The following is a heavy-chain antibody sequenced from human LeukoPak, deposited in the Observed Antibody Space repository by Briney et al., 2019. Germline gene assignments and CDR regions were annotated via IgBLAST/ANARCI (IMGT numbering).Heavy chain of an antibody. CDR2: ISSSGSTI. Sequence: GGSLRLSCAASGFSFTSDRMNWVRQAPGKGLEWVSYISSSGSTIYYADSVKGRFTISRDNAKNSLYLQMNSLRAEDTAVYYCAREYDYGDYVPLPHDAFDIWGQGTMVTVSS. CDR3: AREYDYGDYVPLPHDAFDI. V-gene: IGHV3-48*04. D-gene: IGHD4-17*01. CDR1: GFSFTSDR. J-gene: IGHJ3*02.